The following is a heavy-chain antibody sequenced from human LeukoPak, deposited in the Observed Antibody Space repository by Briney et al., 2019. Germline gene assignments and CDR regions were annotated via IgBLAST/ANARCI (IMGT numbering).Heavy chain of an antibody. J-gene: IGHJ2*01. CDR1: GGSISGSSYY. CDR3: ARDPRTRYCSGGSCYEYWYFDL. D-gene: IGHD2-15*01. Sequence: SETLSLTCTVSGGSISGSSYYWGWIRQPPGKGLEWIGSIYYSGSTYYNPSLKSRVTISVDRSKNQFSLKLSSVTAADTAVYYCARDPRTRYCSGGSCYEYWYFDLWGRGTLVTVSS. CDR2: IYYSGST. V-gene: IGHV4-39*07.